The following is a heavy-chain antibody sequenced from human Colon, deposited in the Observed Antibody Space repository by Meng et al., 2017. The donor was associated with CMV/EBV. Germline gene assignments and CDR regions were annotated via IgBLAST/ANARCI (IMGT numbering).Heavy chain of an antibody. Sequence: GFTFILYSMNWVRHTPWKGLEWVSAISGKSYYIFYAGSVKGRFTISRDNAKNSLYLQMNSLRDEDTAVYYCARGGAIDGNDGRVVNYWGQGTLDTVSS. D-gene: IGHD2-21*01. CDR2: ISGKSYYI. J-gene: IGHJ4*02. V-gene: IGHV3-21*06. CDR3: ARGGAIDGNDGRVVNY. CDR1: GFTFILYS.